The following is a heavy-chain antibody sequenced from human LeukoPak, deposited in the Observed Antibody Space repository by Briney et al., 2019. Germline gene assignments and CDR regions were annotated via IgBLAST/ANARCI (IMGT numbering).Heavy chain of an antibody. J-gene: IGHJ3*02. Sequence: SETLSLTCTVSGGSISSYYWSWIRQPAGKGLEWIGRIYTSGSTNYNPSLKSRVTMSVDTSKNQFSLKLSSVTAADTALYYCAKGHSYSRTGIYPGGAFDIWGQGTVVTVSS. D-gene: IGHD2-21*01. CDR2: IYTSGST. CDR3: AKGHSYSRTGIYPGGAFDI. V-gene: IGHV4-4*07. CDR1: GGSISSYY.